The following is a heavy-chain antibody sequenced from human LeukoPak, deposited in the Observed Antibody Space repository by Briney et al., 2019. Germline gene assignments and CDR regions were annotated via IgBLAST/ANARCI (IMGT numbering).Heavy chain of an antibody. D-gene: IGHD3/OR15-3a*01. Sequence: PGGSLRLSCAASGFTFSSYSMNWVRQAPGKGLEWVSAISGSGGSTYYADSVKGRFTISRDNSKNTLYLQMNSLRAEDTAVYYCAKLLVQPGTGGGYFDYWGQGTLVTVSS. CDR2: ISGSGGST. CDR3: AKLLVQPGTGGGYFDY. CDR1: GFTFSSYS. J-gene: IGHJ4*02. V-gene: IGHV3-23*01.